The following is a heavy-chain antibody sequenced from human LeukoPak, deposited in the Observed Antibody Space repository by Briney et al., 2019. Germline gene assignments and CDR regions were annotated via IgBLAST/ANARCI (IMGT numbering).Heavy chain of an antibody. Sequence: GESLKISCKGSGYSFTSYWIGWVRQMPGKGLEWMGIIYPGDSDTRYGPSFQGQVTISADKSISTAYLQWSSLKASDTAMYYCARTPLLGSSSGEGQVDYWGQGTLVTVSS. V-gene: IGHV5-51*01. D-gene: IGHD2-15*01. CDR1: GYSFTSYW. CDR2: IYPGDSDT. J-gene: IGHJ4*02. CDR3: ARTPLLGSSSGEGQVDY.